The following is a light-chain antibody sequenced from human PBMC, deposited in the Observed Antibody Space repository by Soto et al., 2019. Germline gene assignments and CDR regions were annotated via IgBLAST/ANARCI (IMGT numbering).Light chain of an antibody. V-gene: IGLV2-14*03. CDR2: DVT. Sequence: QSALTQPASVSGSPGQSITISCTGTSSDIGGYNYVSWYQHHPGKDPKLIIYDVTNRPSGVSTRFSGSKSGNTASLTISGLQAEDEADYYCSSYTSSNTRAVFGGGTKLTVL. CDR3: SSYTSSNTRAV. CDR1: SSDIGGYNY. J-gene: IGLJ2*01.